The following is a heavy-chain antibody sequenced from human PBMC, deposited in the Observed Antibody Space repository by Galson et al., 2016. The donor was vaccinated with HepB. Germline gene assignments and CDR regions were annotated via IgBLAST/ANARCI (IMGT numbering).Heavy chain of an antibody. CDR2: ISYKGTS. D-gene: IGHD1/OR15-1a*01. Sequence: SETLSLTCTASGGSVYSKNHHWGWIRQPPGKGLEWIGSISYKGTSFYNPSSKSRVTISLDTSRNQFSVKLASVTAADTALYYCVGAMGTATSGPYWYFDLWGRGTPVFVSS. CDR1: GGSVYSKNHH. V-gene: IGHV4-39*07. CDR3: VGAMGTATSGPYWYFDL. J-gene: IGHJ2*01.